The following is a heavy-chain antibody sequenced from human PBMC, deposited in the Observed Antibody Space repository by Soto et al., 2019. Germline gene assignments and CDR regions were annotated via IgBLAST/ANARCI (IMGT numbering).Heavy chain of an antibody. CDR1: GFTFDDYA. CDR3: AKDMGYDLSPLGYFDY. D-gene: IGHD5-12*01. V-gene: IGHV3-9*01. CDR2: ISWNSGSI. Sequence: PGGSLRLSCAASGFTFDDYAMHWVRQAPGKGLEWVSGISWNSGSIGYADSVKCRFTISRDNAKNSLYLQMNSLRSEDTALYYCAKDMGYDLSPLGYFDYWGQGTLVTVSS. J-gene: IGHJ4*02.